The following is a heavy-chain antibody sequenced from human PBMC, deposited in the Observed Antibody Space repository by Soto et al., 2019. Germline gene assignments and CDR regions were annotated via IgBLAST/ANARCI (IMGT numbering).Heavy chain of an antibody. J-gene: IGHJ4*02. V-gene: IGHV4-59*12. CDR3: GRNGYNTSNHHLDI. Sequence: PSETLSLTCTVSGGSISNSYWSWIRQPPGKGLEWIGYIYYSGSTNYNPSLKSRVTISVDTSKNQFSLKLSSVTAADTAVYFCGRNGYNTSNHHLDIRGQANLVTLPP. CDR2: IYYSGST. D-gene: IGHD2-2*02. CDR1: GGSISNSY.